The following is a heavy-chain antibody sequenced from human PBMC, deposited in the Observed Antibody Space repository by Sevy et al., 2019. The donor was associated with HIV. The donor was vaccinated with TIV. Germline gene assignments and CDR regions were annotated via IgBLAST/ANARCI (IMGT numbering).Heavy chain of an antibody. CDR3: AKDREAAAGTLDY. Sequence: GGSLRLSCAASGFTFSSYGMHWVRQAPGKGLEWVAFIRYDGSNKYYADSVKGRFTISRDNSKNTLYLQMNSLRAEDKAVYYCAKDREAAAGTLDYWGQGTLVTVSS. J-gene: IGHJ4*02. D-gene: IGHD6-13*01. V-gene: IGHV3-30*02. CDR1: GFTFSSYG. CDR2: IRYDGSNK.